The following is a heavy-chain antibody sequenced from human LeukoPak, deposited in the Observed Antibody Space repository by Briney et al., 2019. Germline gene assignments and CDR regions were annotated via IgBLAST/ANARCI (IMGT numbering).Heavy chain of an antibody. D-gene: IGHD5-24*01. V-gene: IGHV4-31*03. CDR3: AREGRDGYNSAFGI. CDR1: GGSISSGGYY. J-gene: IGHJ3*02. Sequence: PSETLSLTCTVSGGSISSGGYYWSWIRQHPGKGLEWIGYIYYSGSTHYNPSLKSRVTISVDTSKNQFSLKLSSVTAADTAVYYCAREGRDGYNSAFGIWGQGTMVTVSS. CDR2: IYYSGST.